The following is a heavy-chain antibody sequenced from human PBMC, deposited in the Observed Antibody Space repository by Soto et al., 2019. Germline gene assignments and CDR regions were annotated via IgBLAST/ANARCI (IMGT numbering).Heavy chain of an antibody. J-gene: IGHJ4*02. D-gene: IGHD6-13*01. CDR2: INHSGST. V-gene: IGHV4-34*01. CDR1: GGSFSGYY. CDR3: ARLGSGHSSSWYYREY. Sequence: PSETLSLTCAVYGGSFSGYYWSWIRQPPGKGLEWIGEINHSGSTNYNPSLKSRVTISVDTSKNQFSLKLSSVTAADTAVYYCARLGSGHSSSWYYREYWGQGTLVTVSS.